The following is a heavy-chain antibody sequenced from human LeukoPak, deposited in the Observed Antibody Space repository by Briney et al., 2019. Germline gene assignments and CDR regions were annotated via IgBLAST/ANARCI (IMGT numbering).Heavy chain of an antibody. CDR3: AREGGYTAMVLFDY. D-gene: IGHD5-18*01. CDR2: ISYDGSNK. J-gene: IGHJ4*02. V-gene: IGHV3-30*01. Sequence: GGSLRLSCAASGFTFSSYAMHWVRQAPGKGLEWVAVISYDGSNKYYADSVKGRFTISRDNSKNTLYLQMNSLRAEDTAVYYCAREGGYTAMVLFDYWGQGTLVTASS. CDR1: GFTFSSYA.